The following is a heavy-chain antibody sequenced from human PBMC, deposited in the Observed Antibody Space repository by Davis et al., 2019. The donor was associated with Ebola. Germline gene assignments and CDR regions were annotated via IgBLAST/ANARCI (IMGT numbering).Heavy chain of an antibody. CDR2: INHSGST. V-gene: IGHV4-34*01. CDR1: GGSFSGYY. Sequence: SQTLSLTCAVYGGSFSGYYWSWIRQPPGKGLEWIGEINHSGSTNYNPSLKSRVTISVDTSKNQFSLKLSSVTAADTAVYYCARDHVPIVVVPAAIIYYYYGMDVWGQGTTVTVSS. CDR3: ARDHVPIVVVPAAIIYYYYGMDV. D-gene: IGHD2-2*01. J-gene: IGHJ6*02.